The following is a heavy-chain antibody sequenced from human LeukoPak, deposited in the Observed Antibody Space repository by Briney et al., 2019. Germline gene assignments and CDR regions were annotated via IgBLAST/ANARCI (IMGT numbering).Heavy chain of an antibody. D-gene: IGHD3-9*01. J-gene: IGHJ6*03. CDR2: ISSSSSYI. CDR3: ARTDILGNSYYMDV. Sequence: PGGSLRLSCAASGFTFSSYSMNWVRQAPGKWLEWVSSISSSSSYIYYADSVKGRFTISRDNAKNSLYLQMNSLRAEDTAVYYCARTDILGNSYYMDVWGKGTTVTVSS. CDR1: GFTFSSYS. V-gene: IGHV3-21*01.